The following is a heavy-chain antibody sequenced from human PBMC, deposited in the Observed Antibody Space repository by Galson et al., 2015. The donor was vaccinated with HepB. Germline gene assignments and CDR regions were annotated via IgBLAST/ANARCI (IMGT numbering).Heavy chain of an antibody. D-gene: IGHD6-13*01. Sequence: SVKVSCKASGGTFSSYAISWVRQAPGQGLEWMGGIIPIFGTANYAQKFQGRVTITADESTSTAYMELRSLRSDDTAVYYCARDGRIAAAGTLFDYWGQGTLVTVSS. CDR3: ARDGRIAAAGTLFDY. V-gene: IGHV1-69*13. J-gene: IGHJ4*02. CDR2: IIPIFGTA. CDR1: GGTFSSYA.